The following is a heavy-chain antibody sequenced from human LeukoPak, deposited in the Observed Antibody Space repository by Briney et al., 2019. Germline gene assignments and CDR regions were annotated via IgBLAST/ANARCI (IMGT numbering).Heavy chain of an antibody. CDR1: GGSFRSST. V-gene: IGHV1-69*05. D-gene: IGHD3-22*01. J-gene: IGHJ5*02. CDR2: IVPIFGAP. CDR3: ARGPLHVALSSGSLKWLDP. Sequence: GASVKVSCKASGGSFRSSTFAWVRQAPGRGLEWMGGIVPIFGAPNYALDFQGRATITTDEPTSTVYLQLTSLISEDTAVYYCARGPLHVALSSGSLKWLDPWGQGSLVTVSS.